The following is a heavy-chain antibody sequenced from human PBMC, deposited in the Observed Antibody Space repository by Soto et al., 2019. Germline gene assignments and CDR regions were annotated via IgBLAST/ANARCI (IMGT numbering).Heavy chain of an antibody. CDR1: GYTFTSFD. Sequence: QVQLVQSGAEVKKPGASVKVSCKASGYTFTSFDISWVRQAPGQGLEWMGWISGYNGNTNYGQKFQGRVTLTTDTSTNTAYMELRSLRSDDTAVYYCARDRCTNGVCYLFDYWGQGTLVTVSS. D-gene: IGHD2-8*01. CDR2: ISGYNGNT. V-gene: IGHV1-18*01. CDR3: ARDRCTNGVCYLFDY. J-gene: IGHJ4*02.